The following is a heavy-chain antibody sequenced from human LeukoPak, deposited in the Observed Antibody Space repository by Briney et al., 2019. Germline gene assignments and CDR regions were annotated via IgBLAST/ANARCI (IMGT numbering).Heavy chain of an antibody. Sequence: ASVKVSCKASGGTFSSYAISWVRQAPGQGLEWMGWISGYNGNTNYAQKFKGRVTMTTDTSTSTAYMEVRSLRSDDTAVYYCARDGTLVYYDSSGYLDYWGQGTLVTVSS. D-gene: IGHD3-22*01. J-gene: IGHJ4*02. CDR3: ARDGTLVYYDSSGYLDY. CDR1: GGTFSSYA. CDR2: ISGYNGNT. V-gene: IGHV1-18*01.